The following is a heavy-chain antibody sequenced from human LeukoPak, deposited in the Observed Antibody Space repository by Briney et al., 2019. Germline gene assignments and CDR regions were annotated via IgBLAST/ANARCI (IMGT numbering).Heavy chain of an antibody. D-gene: IGHD3-10*01. J-gene: IGHJ6*04. CDR1: GGSFNGYY. CDR2: INHSGST. Sequence: SETLSLTCAVYGGSFNGYYWSWIRQPPGKGLEWIGEINHSGSTNYNPSLKSRVTISVDTSKNQFSLKLSSVTAADTAVYYCARGLRRGSGKKAYYYGMDVWGKGTTVTVSS. V-gene: IGHV4-34*01. CDR3: ARGLRRGSGKKAYYYGMDV.